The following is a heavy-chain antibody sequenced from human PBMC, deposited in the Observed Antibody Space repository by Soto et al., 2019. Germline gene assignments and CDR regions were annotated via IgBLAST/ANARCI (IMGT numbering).Heavy chain of an antibody. CDR2: INDYATTI. CDR3: TRGGVERFDF. V-gene: IGHV3-74*01. CDR1: GLTFGKYW. J-gene: IGHJ4*02. Sequence: AESLTLSWAASGLTFGKYWMHWVRQAPGKGLVWVSRINDYATTINYADSVKGRFTISRDNAKNTLYLQMNSLKVEDTAVYYCTRGGVERFDFWGQGALVTVSS. D-gene: IGHD1-1*01.